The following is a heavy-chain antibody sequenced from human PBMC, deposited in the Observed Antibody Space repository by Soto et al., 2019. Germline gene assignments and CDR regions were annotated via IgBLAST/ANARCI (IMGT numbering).Heavy chain of an antibody. CDR3: ARDLPYYDSSGYLGY. CDR2: INPNSGGT. V-gene: IGHV1-2*02. D-gene: IGHD3-22*01. J-gene: IGHJ4*02. CDR1: GYTFTGYY. Sequence: GASVKVSCKASGYTFTGYYMHWVRQAPGQGLEWMGWINPNSGGTNYAQKFQGRVTMTRDTSISTAYMELSRLRSDDTAVYYCARDLPYYDSSGYLGYWGQGTLVTVSS.